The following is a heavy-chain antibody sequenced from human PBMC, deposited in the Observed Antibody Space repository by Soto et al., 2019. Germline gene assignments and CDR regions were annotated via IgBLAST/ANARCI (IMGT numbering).Heavy chain of an antibody. J-gene: IGHJ3*01. CDR2: SRNKAKSYTT. CDR1: GFTFSDHH. D-gene: IGHD3-16*01. V-gene: IGHV3-72*01. CDR3: VRDDSRGDSSPFDF. Sequence: EVQLVESGGGLVQPGGSLRLSCAASGFTFSDHHIDWVRQAPGKGLEWVGRSRNKAKSYTTEYAASVRGRFTISRDDSKSSLFLQMHSLKIEDTAMYYCVRDDSRGDSSPFDFWGRGTMVTVSS.